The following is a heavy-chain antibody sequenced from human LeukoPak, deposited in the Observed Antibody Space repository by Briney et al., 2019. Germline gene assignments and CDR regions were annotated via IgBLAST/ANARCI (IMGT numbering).Heavy chain of an antibody. CDR3: ARAWGMYDFWSGRDAFDI. D-gene: IGHD3-3*01. J-gene: IGHJ3*02. CDR2: IGSRGATI. CDR1: GFTFSNYE. Sequence: PGGSLRLSCAASGFTFSNYEMNWVRQAPGKGLDWVSYIGSRGATIYYADSVKGRFTISRDNAKNSLYLQMNSLRAEDTAVYYCARAWGMYDFWSGRDAFDIWGQGTMVTVSS. V-gene: IGHV3-48*03.